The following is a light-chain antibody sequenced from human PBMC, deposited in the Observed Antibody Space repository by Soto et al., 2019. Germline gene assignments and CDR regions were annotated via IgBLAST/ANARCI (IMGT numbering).Light chain of an antibody. J-gene: IGKJ2*01. CDR3: QQSYRTPHT. Sequence: DIQLTQSPSFLSASVGDRVTITCRASQGINSYLAWYQQKPGKAPKLLIYAASTLQAGVTSRFSGDGSGTEFTLTIRSLQPEDFATYYCQQSYRTPHTFGQGTKLETK. CDR1: QGINSY. V-gene: IGKV1-9*01. CDR2: AAS.